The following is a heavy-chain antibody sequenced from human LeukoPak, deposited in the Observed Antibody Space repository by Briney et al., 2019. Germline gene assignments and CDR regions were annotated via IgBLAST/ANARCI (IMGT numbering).Heavy chain of an antibody. D-gene: IGHD1-26*01. Sequence: RAGESLRLSCAASGFTFSTRWMSWVRQAPGKGLGWVANINEDGSEKNYVESLKGRFTISRDNAKNSLYLQMNSLRAEDTALYYCARELGSYEGGYYGMDVWGQGTTVTVSS. CDR3: ARELGSYEGGYYGMDV. CDR1: GFTFSTRW. CDR2: INEDGSEK. V-gene: IGHV3-7*01. J-gene: IGHJ6*02.